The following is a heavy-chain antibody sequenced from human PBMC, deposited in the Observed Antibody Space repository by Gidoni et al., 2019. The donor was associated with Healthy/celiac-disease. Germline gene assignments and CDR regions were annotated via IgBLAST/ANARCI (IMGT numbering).Heavy chain of an antibody. J-gene: IGHJ4*02. CDR2: TYYRSKWYN. D-gene: IGHD6-6*01. V-gene: IGHV6-1*01. Sequence: QSPSRGLEWLGRTYYRSKWYNDYAVSVKSRITINPDTSKNQFSLQLNSVTPEDTAVYYCARNHPTQVSSIAALNRRYFDYWGQGTLVTVSS. CDR3: ARNHPTQVSSIAALNRRYFDY.